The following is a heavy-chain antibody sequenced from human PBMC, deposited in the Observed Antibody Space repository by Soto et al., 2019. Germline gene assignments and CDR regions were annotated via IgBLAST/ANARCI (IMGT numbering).Heavy chain of an antibody. J-gene: IGHJ4*02. D-gene: IGHD2-21*02. CDR3: AREAGGGGDWTPDVY. CDR1: GYTFTSYG. Sequence: ASVKVSCKASGYTFTSYGISWVRQAPGQGLEWMGWISAYNGNTNYAQKLQGRVTVTTDTSTSTAYMELRSLRSDDTAVYYCAREAGGGGDWTPDVYWGQGTLVTVSS. V-gene: IGHV1-18*01. CDR2: ISAYNGNT.